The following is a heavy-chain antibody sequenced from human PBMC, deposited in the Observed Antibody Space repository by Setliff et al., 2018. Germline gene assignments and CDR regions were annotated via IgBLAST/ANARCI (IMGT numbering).Heavy chain of an antibody. CDR3: ARGEHIVSGDFYHYIDV. CDR2: VFTATDDT. J-gene: IGHJ6*03. Sequence: ASVKVSCKPSGYSFTKYFLHWVRQAPGQGLEWMGRVFTATDDTQFRTEFQGRVSVTRDTSMSTTYMELSGLRSDDTAVYYCARGEHIVSGDFYHYIDVWGKGTTVTVSS. V-gene: IGHV1-2*06. CDR1: GYSFTKYF. D-gene: IGHD2-15*01.